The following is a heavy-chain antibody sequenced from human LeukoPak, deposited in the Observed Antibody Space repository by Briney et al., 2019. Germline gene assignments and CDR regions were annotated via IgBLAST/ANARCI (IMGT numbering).Heavy chain of an antibody. CDR2: INPNSGGT. V-gene: IGHV1-2*02. Sequence: ASVKVSCKASGYTFTGYYMHWVRQAPGQGLEWMGWINPNSGGTNYAQKFQGRVTITADKSTSTAYMELSSLRSEDTAVYYCARDPAASDYWGQGTLVTVSS. CDR1: GYTFTGYY. CDR3: ARDPAASDY. J-gene: IGHJ4*02.